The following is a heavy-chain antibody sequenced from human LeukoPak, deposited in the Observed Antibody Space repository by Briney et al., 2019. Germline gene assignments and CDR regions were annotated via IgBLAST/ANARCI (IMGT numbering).Heavy chain of an antibody. J-gene: IGHJ4*02. V-gene: IGHV3-23*01. D-gene: IGHD3-10*01. CDR2: ISGSGDNT. CDR3: AKDLEGSGSYPYYFDY. CDR1: GFTFSSYA. Sequence: PGGSLRLSCVASGFTFSSYAMSWVRQAPGKGLEWVSAISGSGDNTFYAASVKGRFTISRDNSKNTVYLQMNTLRADDTAVYYCAKDLEGSGSYPYYFDYWGQGTLVTVSS.